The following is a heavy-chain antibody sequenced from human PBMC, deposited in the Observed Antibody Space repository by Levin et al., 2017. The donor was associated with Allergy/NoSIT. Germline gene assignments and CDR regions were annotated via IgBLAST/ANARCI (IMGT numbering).Heavy chain of an antibody. J-gene: IGHJ4*02. CDR2: ISSSSSTI. CDR1: GFTFSSYS. Sequence: PGGSLRLSCAASGFTFSSYSMNWVRQAPGKGLEWVSYISSSSSTIYYADSVKGRFTISRDNAKNSLYLQMNSLRDEDTAVYYCARDYRSFGILTGYPQDYWGQGTLVTVSS. V-gene: IGHV3-48*02. D-gene: IGHD3-9*01. CDR3: ARDYRSFGILTGYPQDY.